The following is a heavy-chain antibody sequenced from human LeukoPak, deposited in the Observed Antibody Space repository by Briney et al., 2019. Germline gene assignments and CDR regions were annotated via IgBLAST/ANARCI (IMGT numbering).Heavy chain of an antibody. CDR3: ATGLWTYDN. Sequence: PGGSLRLSCVASGFILRSYWMSWVSQAPGKRLEWVANIKQDGSEKHYVDSVKGRFTISRDNAKNSLYLQMNSLRAEDTAMYYCATGLWTYDNWGQGTLVTVSS. CDR1: GFILRSYW. V-gene: IGHV3-7*03. D-gene: IGHD2/OR15-2a*01. J-gene: IGHJ4*02. CDR2: IKQDGSEK.